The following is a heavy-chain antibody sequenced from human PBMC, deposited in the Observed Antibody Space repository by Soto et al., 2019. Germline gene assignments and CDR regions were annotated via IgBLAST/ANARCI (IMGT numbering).Heavy chain of an antibody. CDR3: ARDAGYCNSVSCYPYNMDV. CDR2: IYYSGNT. V-gene: IGHV4-30-4*01. D-gene: IGHD2-15*01. Sequence: PSETLSLTCTVSGESISSGDHYWRWVRQSPGEGLEWIGFIYYSGNTCYNPSLKSRVSMSVDTSNNQFSLKLNSVTAADTAVYYCARDAGYCNSVSCYPYNMDVWGQGTTVTVSS. J-gene: IGHJ6*02. CDR1: GESISSGDHY.